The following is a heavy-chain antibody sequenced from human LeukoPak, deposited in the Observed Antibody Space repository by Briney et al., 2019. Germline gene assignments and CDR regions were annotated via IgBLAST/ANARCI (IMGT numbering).Heavy chain of an antibody. CDR3: ARQSSSWYGPGVAFDI. V-gene: IGHV4-4*07. D-gene: IGHD6-13*01. CDR2: IYTSGST. CDR1: GGSISSYY. Sequence: SGTLSLTCTVSGGSISSYYWSWIRQPAGKGLEWIGRIYTSGSTNYNPSLKSRVTMSVDTSKNQFSLKLSSVTAADTAVYYCARQSSSWYGPGVAFDIWGQGTMVTVSS. J-gene: IGHJ3*02.